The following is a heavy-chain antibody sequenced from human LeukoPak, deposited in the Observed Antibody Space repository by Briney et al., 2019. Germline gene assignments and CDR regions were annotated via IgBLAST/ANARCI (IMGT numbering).Heavy chain of an antibody. V-gene: IGHV4-34*01. J-gene: IGHJ6*03. CDR2: INHSGST. D-gene: IGHD2-2*01. Sequence: PSETLSLTCAVYGGSFSGYYWSWIRQPPGKGLEWIGEINHSGSTNYNPSLKSRVTISVDTSKNQFSLKLSSVTAADTAVYYCARGGWDIVVVPAARKHYYYYYMDVWGKGTTVTVSS. CDR1: GGSFSGYY. CDR3: ARGGWDIVVVPAARKHYYYYYMDV.